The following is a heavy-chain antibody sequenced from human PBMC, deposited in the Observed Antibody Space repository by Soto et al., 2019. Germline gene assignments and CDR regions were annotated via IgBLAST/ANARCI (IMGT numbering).Heavy chain of an antibody. V-gene: IGHV1-2*02. CDR2: INPNSGGT. D-gene: IGHD3-10*01. J-gene: IGHJ6*02. CDR1: GYTFTGAY. CDR3: ARDFTTRSYGVDV. Sequence: QAQLVQSGAEVTKPGASVKVSCKASGYTFTGAYIHWVRQAPGQGLEWMGCINPNSGGTEFAQKFQGRVTVTRDTSITTVYMEMNRLRSDDTGVYYCARDFTTRSYGVDVWGQGTAVTVSS.